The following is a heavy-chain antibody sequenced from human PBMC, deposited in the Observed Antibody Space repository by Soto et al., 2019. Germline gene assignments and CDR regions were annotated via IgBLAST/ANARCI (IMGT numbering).Heavy chain of an antibody. V-gene: IGHV4-31*03. CDR1: GGSFSSGAYY. Sequence: QVQLQESGPGLVKPSETLSLTCSVSGGSFSSGAYYWSWIRQHPGRGLEWIGYMYYSGRTYYNPSLKSRGTISVDTSKNQFSLRLSSVTAADTAVYYCARGRGYCSGGSCYSGIGYGMDVWGQGTTVIVSS. CDR3: ARGRGYCSGGSCYSGIGYGMDV. CDR2: MYYSGRT. J-gene: IGHJ6*02. D-gene: IGHD2-15*01.